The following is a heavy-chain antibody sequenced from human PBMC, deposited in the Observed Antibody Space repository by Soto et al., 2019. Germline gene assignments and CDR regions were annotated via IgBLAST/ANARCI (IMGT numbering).Heavy chain of an antibody. J-gene: IGHJ3*02. Sequence: QVQLQQWGAGLLKPSETLSLTCAVYGGSFSGYSWSWIRQPPGKGLEWIGEINHSGSTNYNPSLKRRVTISVDTSKHQCAPKLSSVTAADTAVYYCARLINPGPGGYGAFDIWGQGTMVTVSS. CDR3: ARLINPGPGGYGAFDI. CDR1: GGSFSGYS. V-gene: IGHV4-34*01. CDR2: INHSGST. D-gene: IGHD2-15*01.